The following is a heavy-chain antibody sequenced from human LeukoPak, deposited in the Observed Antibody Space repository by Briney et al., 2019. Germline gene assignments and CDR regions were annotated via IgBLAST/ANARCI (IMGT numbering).Heavy chain of an antibody. V-gene: IGHV1-2*02. CDR1: GYTFTGYY. J-gene: IGHJ5*02. Sequence: ASVKVSCKASGYTFTGYYMHWVRQAPGQGLEWMGWINPNSGGTNYAQKFQGRVTMTRDTSISTAYMELSRLRSDDTAVYYCARDPPPTYYYGSGSYRGRNWFDPWGQGTLVTVSS. CDR3: ARDPPPTYYYGSGSYRGRNWFDP. CDR2: INPNSGGT. D-gene: IGHD3-10*01.